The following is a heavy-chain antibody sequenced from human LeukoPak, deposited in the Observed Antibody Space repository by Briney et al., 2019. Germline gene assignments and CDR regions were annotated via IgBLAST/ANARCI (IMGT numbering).Heavy chain of an antibody. CDR3: AREGIDSSGYSFDY. J-gene: IGHJ4*02. CDR2: ISSSGSTK. D-gene: IGHD3-22*01. CDR1: GFTFSSYE. V-gene: IGHV3-48*03. Sequence: GGSLRLSCAASGFTFSSYEMHWVRQAPGKGPEWVSYISSSGSTKYYADSVEGRFTISRDDAKNSLYLQMNSLGAEDTAIYYCAREGIDSSGYSFDYWGQGTLVTVSS.